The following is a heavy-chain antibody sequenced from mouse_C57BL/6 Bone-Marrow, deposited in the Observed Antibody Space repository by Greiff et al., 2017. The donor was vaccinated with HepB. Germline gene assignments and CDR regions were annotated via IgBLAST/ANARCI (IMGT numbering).Heavy chain of an antibody. Sequence: QVQLQQPGAELVKPGASVKLSCKASGYTFTSYWMHWVKQRPGQGLEWIGMIHPNSGSTNYNEKFKSKATLTVDKSSSTAYMQLSSLTSEDSAVYYCARGDYYGSSYFAWFAYWGQGTLVTVSA. J-gene: IGHJ3*01. V-gene: IGHV1-64*01. CDR1: GYTFTSYW. D-gene: IGHD1-1*01. CDR2: IHPNSGST. CDR3: ARGDYYGSSYFAWFAY.